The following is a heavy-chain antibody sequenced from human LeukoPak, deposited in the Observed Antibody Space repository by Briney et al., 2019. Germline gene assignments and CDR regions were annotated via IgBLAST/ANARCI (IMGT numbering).Heavy chain of an antibody. V-gene: IGHV3-30-3*01. CDR1: GFTFSSYA. CDR2: ISYDGSNK. J-gene: IGHJ4*02. CDR3: ARVMSGSLTFDS. D-gene: IGHD3-10*01. Sequence: GGSLRLSCAASGFTFSSYAMHWVRQAPGKGLEWVAVISYDGSNKYYADSVKGRFTISRDNSKNTLYLQMNSLRAEDTAVYYCARVMSGSLTFDSWGQGTVVTVSS.